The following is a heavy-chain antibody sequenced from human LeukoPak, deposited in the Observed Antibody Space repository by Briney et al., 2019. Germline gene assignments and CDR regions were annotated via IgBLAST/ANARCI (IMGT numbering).Heavy chain of an antibody. J-gene: IGHJ5*02. CDR3: ARDPIALYYYDSSGYYPDENWFDP. V-gene: IGHV1-8*01. CDR1: GYTFTSYD. D-gene: IGHD3-22*01. CDR2: VSPNSGNT. Sequence: ASVKVSCKASGYTFTSYDIKWVRQATGQGLEWMGWVSPNSGNTGYAQKFQGRVTMTRNTSISTAYMELSSPRSEDTAVYYCARDPIALYYYDSSGYYPDENWFDPWGQGTLVTVSS.